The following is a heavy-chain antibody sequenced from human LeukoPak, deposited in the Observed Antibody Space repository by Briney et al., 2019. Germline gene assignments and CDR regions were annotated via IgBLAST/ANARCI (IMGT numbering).Heavy chain of an antibody. V-gene: IGHV1-69*01. CDR1: GGTVSSYA. Sequence: SVKLSCKASGGTVSSYAISWVRQAPGQGLEWMGGIILNFSTANNAQKFQGRVTITADESTRTAYMELSSLRSEHRAVYYCARHHPIAVAGTRVLDIWGQEKMVTVSS. CDR3: ARHHPIAVAGTRVLDI. J-gene: IGHJ3*02. D-gene: IGHD6-19*01. CDR2: IILNFSTA.